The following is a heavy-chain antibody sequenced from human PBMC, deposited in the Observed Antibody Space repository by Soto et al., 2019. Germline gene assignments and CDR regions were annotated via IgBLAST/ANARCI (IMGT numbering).Heavy chain of an antibody. CDR3: ARENPIETTNFYYYYYGLDV. J-gene: IGHJ6*02. CDR1: GGTFSNYA. Sequence: QVRLVQSGAEVKKPGSSVKVSCKASGGTFSNYAINWVRQAPGHGLEWMGGIIPIFGTAIYALKFQGRVTITADESTTTAYMELSSLRSEDTALYYCARENPIETTNFYYYYYGLDVWGQGTTVTVSS. V-gene: IGHV1-69*01. D-gene: IGHD1-26*01. CDR2: IIPIFGTA.